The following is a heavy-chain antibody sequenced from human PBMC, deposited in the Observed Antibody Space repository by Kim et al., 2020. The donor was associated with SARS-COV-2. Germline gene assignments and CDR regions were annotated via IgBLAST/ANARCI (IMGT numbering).Heavy chain of an antibody. Sequence: SETLSLTCAVYGGSISGFFWSWIRQPPGKGLEWIGELNHSGNTNYNPSLKSRVTISVDTSRNQFSLKLNSVTAADTAVYYCARVSWQQLDQGGLYWGQGTLVTVSS. CDR2: LNHSGNT. V-gene: IGHV4-34*01. J-gene: IGHJ4*02. D-gene: IGHD6-13*01. CDR1: GGSISGFF. CDR3: ARVSWQQLDQGGLY.